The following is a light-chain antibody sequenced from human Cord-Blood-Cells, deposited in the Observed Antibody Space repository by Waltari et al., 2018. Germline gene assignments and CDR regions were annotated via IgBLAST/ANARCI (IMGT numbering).Light chain of an antibody. CDR3: CSYAGSYTL. Sequence: QSALTQPRSVSGSPGQSVTISCTGTSIDVGGYNYVSWYQQPPGKAPKLMIYDVSKRPSGVPDRFSGSKSGNTASLTISGLQAEYEADYYCCSYAGSYTLFGGGTKLTVL. CDR2: DVS. J-gene: IGLJ3*02. CDR1: SIDVGGYNY. V-gene: IGLV2-11*01.